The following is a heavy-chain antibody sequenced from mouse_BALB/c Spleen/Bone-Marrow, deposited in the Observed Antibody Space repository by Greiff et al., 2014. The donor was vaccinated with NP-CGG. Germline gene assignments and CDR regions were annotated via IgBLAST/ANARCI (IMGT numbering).Heavy chain of an antibody. CDR1: GFNIKDTY. J-gene: IGHJ2*01. V-gene: IGHV14-3*02. CDR2: IDPANGNT. Sequence: VQLKQSGAELVKPGASVKLPCTASGFNIKDTYMHWVKQRPEQGLEWIGRIDPANGNTKYDPKFQGKATITADTSSNTAYPQLSSLTSEDTAVYYCARYYYGSSYFDYWGQGTTLTVSS. D-gene: IGHD1-1*01. CDR3: ARYYYGSSYFDY.